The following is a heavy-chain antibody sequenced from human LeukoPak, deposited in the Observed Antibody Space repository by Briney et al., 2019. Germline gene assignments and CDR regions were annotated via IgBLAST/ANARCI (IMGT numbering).Heavy chain of an antibody. Sequence: SETLSLTCTVSGGSISSYHWTWIRQPAGKGLEWIGHIYTTGSTNYNPSLKRRVTISVDKSKNRFSLKLSSVTAADTAVYYCARNADSSNWYSDSWGQGTLVTVSS. V-gene: IGHV4-4*07. D-gene: IGHD6-13*01. J-gene: IGHJ4*02. CDR3: ARNADSSNWYSDS. CDR1: GGSISSYH. CDR2: IYTTGST.